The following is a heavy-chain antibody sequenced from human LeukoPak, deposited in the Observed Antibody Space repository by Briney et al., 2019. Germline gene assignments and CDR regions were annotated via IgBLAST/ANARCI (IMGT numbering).Heavy chain of an antibody. CDR3: ATDTIGGWARYFDY. D-gene: IGHD6-19*01. V-gene: IGHV1-18*01. CDR1: GYTFTSYG. J-gene: IGHJ4*02. Sequence: GASVKVSCKASGYTFTSYGISWVRQAPGQGLEWMGWISAYNGNTNYAQKFQGRVTMTEDTSTDTAYMELSSLRSEDTAVYYCATDTIGGWARYFDYWGQGTLVTVSS. CDR2: ISAYNGNT.